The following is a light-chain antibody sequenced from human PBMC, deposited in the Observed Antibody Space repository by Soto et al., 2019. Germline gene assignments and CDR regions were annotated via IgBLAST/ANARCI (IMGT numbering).Light chain of an antibody. Sequence: ERATISCRASHSVANNYLAWYQQKHGQAPRLIIFAASSRATGVPHRFTASGSGTDFTLTISRVEPEDFAVYFCQQYGGSPPWTFGQGTKVDNK. CDR3: QQYGGSPPWT. CDR2: AAS. CDR1: HSVANNY. J-gene: IGKJ1*01. V-gene: IGKV3-20*01.